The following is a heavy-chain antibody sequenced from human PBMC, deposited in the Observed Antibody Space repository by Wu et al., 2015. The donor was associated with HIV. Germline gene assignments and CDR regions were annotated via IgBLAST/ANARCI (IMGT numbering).Heavy chain of an antibody. CDR2: FDPEDGET. D-gene: IGHD2-2*01. J-gene: IGHJ6*02. CDR1: GYTLTELS. CDR3: ATVLYCSSTSCYALGRGFHYYGMDV. Sequence: QVQLVQSGAEVKKPGASVKVSCKVSGYTLTELSMHWVRQAPGKGLEWMGGFDPEDGETIYAQKFQGRVTMTEDTSTDTAYMELSSLRSEDTAVYYCATVLYCSSTSCYALGRGFHYYGMDVWGQGDHGHRSP. V-gene: IGHV1-24*01.